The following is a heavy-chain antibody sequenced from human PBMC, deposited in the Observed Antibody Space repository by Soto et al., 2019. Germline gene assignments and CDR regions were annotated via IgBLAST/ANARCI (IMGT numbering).Heavy chain of an antibody. V-gene: IGHV1-2*02. J-gene: IGHJ6*02. CDR2: INPNSGGT. CDR1: GYTFTGYY. Sequence: GASVKVSCKASGYTFTGYYMHWVRQAPGQGLEWMGWINPNSGGTNYAQKFQGRVTMTRDTSISTAYMELSRLRSDDTAVYYCAGCSTSCSYYYYYGMDVWGQGTTVTVSS. CDR3: AGCSTSCSYYYYYGMDV. D-gene: IGHD2-2*01.